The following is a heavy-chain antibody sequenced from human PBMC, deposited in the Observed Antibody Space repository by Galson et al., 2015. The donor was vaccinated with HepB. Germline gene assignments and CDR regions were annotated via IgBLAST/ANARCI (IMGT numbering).Heavy chain of an antibody. CDR3: ARVQQLVVLYYYYYYMDV. J-gene: IGHJ6*03. Sequence: SLRLSCAASGFTFSDYYMSWIRQAPGKGLEWVSYISSSGSTIYYADSVKGRFTISRDNAKNSLYLQMNSLRAEDTAVYYCARVQQLVVLYYYYYYMDVWGKGTTVTVSS. V-gene: IGHV3-11*01. D-gene: IGHD6-13*01. CDR2: ISSSGSTI. CDR1: GFTFSDYY.